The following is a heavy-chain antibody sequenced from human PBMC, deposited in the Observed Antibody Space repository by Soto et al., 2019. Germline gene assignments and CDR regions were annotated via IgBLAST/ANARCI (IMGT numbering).Heavy chain of an antibody. CDR2: IYHSGST. Sequence: PSETLSLTCAVSGGSISSSNRWSWVRQPPGKGLEWIGEIYHSGSTNYNPSLKSRVTISVDKSKNQFSLKLSSVTAADTAVYYCARDPTRASDYYDSSGYYLSYWGQGTLVTVSS. V-gene: IGHV4-4*02. CDR3: ARDPTRASDYYDSSGYYLSY. D-gene: IGHD3-22*01. J-gene: IGHJ4*02. CDR1: GGSISSSNR.